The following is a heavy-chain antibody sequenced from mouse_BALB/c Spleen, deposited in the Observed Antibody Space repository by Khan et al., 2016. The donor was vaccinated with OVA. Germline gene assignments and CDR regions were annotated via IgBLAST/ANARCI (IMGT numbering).Heavy chain of an antibody. CDR3: ASRNWDGYLDY. J-gene: IGHJ2*01. CDR2: ISNGGGST. Sequence: EVELVESGGGLVQPGGSLKLSCAASGFTFSRYPMSWVRQTPEKRLEWVAYISNGGGSTYYPDTVKGRFTISRDNAKNTLYLQRSSLQSEDTAMYYCASRNWDGYLDYWGQGTTLTVSS. D-gene: IGHD4-1*01. V-gene: IGHV5-12-2*01. CDR1: GFTFSRYP.